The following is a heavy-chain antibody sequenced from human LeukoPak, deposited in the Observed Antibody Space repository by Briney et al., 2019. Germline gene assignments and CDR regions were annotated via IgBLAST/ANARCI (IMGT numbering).Heavy chain of an antibody. CDR1: GYTFTGYY. V-gene: IGHV1-2*02. CDR3: ARGGEDYYDSSSYCLDY. D-gene: IGHD3-22*01. J-gene: IGHJ4*02. Sequence: ASVKVSCKASGYTFTGYYMHWVRQAPGQGLEWMGWINPNSGGTNYAQKFQGRVTMTRDTSISTAYVELSRLRSDDTAVYYCARGGEDYYDSSSYCLDYWGQGTLVTVSS. CDR2: INPNSGGT.